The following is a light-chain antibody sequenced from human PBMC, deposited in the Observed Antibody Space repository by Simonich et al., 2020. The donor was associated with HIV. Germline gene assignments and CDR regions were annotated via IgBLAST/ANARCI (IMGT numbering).Light chain of an antibody. CDR1: SSNIGSNY. Sequence: QSVLTQPPSASGTPGQSVTISCSGRSSNIGSNYVYWYQQLPGTAPKLLIYRDNQRPSGVPDRFSGSKSGTSASLAISGLRSEDEADYYCAAWDDSLSGPVFGGGTQLTVL. V-gene: IGLV1-47*01. CDR3: AAWDDSLSGPV. J-gene: IGLJ7*01. CDR2: RDN.